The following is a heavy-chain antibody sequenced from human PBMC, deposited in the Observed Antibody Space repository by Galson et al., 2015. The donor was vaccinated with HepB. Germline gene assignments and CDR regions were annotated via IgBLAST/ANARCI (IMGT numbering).Heavy chain of an antibody. J-gene: IGHJ2*01. CDR2: ISSSSSTI. Sequence: SLRLSCAASGFTFSSYSMNWVRQAPGKGLEWVSYISSSSSTIYYADSVKGRFTISRDNAKNSLYLQMNSLRAEDTAVYYCARDHGNGGNPRRWYFDLWGRGTLVTVSS. CDR3: ARDHGNGGNPRRWYFDL. D-gene: IGHD4-23*01. V-gene: IGHV3-48*01. CDR1: GFTFSSYS.